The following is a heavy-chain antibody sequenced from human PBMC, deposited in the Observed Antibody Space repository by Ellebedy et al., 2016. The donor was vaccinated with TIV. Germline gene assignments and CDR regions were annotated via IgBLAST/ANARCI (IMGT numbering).Heavy chain of an antibody. Sequence: GESLKISCAASGFTFSSYSMNWVRQAPGKGLGWVSSISSNSNYIYYADSGRGRFTISRDNAKKSLYLQMNSLRAEDTAVYYCARGAMAAAGDDNWGQGTLVTVSS. CDR3: ARGAMAAAGDDN. D-gene: IGHD6-13*01. J-gene: IGHJ4*02. V-gene: IGHV3-21*01. CDR2: ISSNSNYI. CDR1: GFTFSSYS.